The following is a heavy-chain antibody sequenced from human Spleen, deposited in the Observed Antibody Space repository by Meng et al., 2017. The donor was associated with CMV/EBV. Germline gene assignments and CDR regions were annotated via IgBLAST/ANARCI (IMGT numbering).Heavy chain of an antibody. V-gene: IGHV4-4*02. CDR2: IYHNGVT. D-gene: IGHD3-10*01. CDR1: GASISTINW. J-gene: IGHJ4*01. Sequence: VSGASISTINWWKWVRQPPGKGLEWIGEIYHNGVTNYNPSLKSRVTMSVDTSKNQFSLRLTSVTAADTAVYYCARERGAGTYQGFDYWGHGTLVTVSS. CDR3: ARERGAGTYQGFDY.